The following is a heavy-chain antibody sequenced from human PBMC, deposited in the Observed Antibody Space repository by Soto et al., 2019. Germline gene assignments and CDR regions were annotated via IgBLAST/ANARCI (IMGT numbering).Heavy chain of an antibody. Sequence: ASVKVSCKASGGTFSSYAISWVRQAPGQGLEWMGGIIPIFGTANYAQKFQGRVTITADESRSTAYMELSSLRSEDTAVYYCARVGSGSYYTVKFDYWGQGTLVTVSS. V-gene: IGHV1-69*13. J-gene: IGHJ4*02. CDR2: IIPIFGTA. D-gene: IGHD3-10*01. CDR1: GGTFSSYA. CDR3: ARVGSGSYYTVKFDY.